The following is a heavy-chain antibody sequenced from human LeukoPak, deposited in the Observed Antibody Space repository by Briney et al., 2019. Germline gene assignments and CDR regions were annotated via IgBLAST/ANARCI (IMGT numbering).Heavy chain of an antibody. CDR1: GFTFSSYG. CDR3: AKSGIAVAGTHDYFDY. V-gene: IGHV3-33*06. CDR2: IWYDRSNK. Sequence: GGSLRLSCAASGFTFSSYGMHWARQAPGKGLEWVAVIWYDRSNKYYADSVTGRFTISRDNSKNTLYLQMNSLRAEDTAVYYCAKSGIAVAGTHDYFDYWGQGTLVTVSS. J-gene: IGHJ4*02. D-gene: IGHD6-19*01.